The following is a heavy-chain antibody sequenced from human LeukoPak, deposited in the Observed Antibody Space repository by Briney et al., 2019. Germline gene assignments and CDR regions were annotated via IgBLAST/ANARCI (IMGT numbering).Heavy chain of an antibody. CDR3: AKDKAARPNYYYGMDV. J-gene: IGHJ6*02. CDR2: ISGSGGST. Sequence: PGGSLRLSCAASGFTFSSYAMSWVRQAPGKGLEWVSAISGSGGSTYYADSVKGRFTISRDNSKNTLYLQMNSLRAEDTAVYYCAKDKAARPNYYYGMDVWGQGTTVTVSS. CDR1: GFTFSSYA. V-gene: IGHV3-23*01. D-gene: IGHD6-6*01.